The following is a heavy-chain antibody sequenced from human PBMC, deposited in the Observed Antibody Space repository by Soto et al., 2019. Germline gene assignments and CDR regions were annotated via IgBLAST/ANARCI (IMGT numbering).Heavy chain of an antibody. Sequence: GGSLRLSCAASGFTVSSNYMSWVRQAPGKGLEWVSVIYSGGSTYYADSAKGRFTISRDNSKNTLYLQMNSLRAEDTAVYYCARDVYGDYGEDVWGQGTTVTVSS. CDR1: GFTVSSNY. V-gene: IGHV3-53*01. D-gene: IGHD4-17*01. CDR3: ARDVYGDYGEDV. J-gene: IGHJ6*02. CDR2: IYSGGST.